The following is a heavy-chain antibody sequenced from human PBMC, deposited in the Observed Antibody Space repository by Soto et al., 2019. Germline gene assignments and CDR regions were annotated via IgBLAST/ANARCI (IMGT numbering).Heavy chain of an antibody. V-gene: IGHV4-39*01. J-gene: IGHJ6*02. D-gene: IGHD3-10*01. Sequence: SETLSLTCTVSGGSISSSSYYWGWIRQPPGKGLEWIGSIYYSGSTYYNPSLKSRVTISVDTSKNQFSLKLSSVTAADTAVYYCARHGITMVRGPYYGMDVWGQGTTVTV. CDR3: ARHGITMVRGPYYGMDV. CDR1: GGSISSSSYY. CDR2: IYYSGST.